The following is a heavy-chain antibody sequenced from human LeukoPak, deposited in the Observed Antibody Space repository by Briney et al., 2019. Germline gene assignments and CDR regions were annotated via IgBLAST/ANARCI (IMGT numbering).Heavy chain of an antibody. D-gene: IGHD3-9*01. J-gene: IGHJ4*02. CDR2: ISSSSSTI. Sequence: GGTLRLSCAASGFTFSSYGMSWVRHAPGKGLEWVSYISSSSSTIYYADSVKGRFTISRDNAKNSLYLQMNSLRAEDTAVYYCARDATFDWSDYWGQGTLVTVSS. CDR3: ARDATFDWSDY. CDR1: GFTFSSYG. V-gene: IGHV3-48*01.